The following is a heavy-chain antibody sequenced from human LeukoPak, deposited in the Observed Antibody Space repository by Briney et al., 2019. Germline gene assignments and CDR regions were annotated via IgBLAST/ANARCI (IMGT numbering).Heavy chain of an antibody. Sequence: QAGGSLKLSCAASGFTFNSYAMSWVRQAPWERLQWVSGIGDSGGNTYYADSVRGRFTISRDNSKNTLYLQMNSRRAEDTAVYYCARHRSSWLIDYWGQGTLVTVSS. CDR3: ARHRSSWLIDY. D-gene: IGHD6-6*01. J-gene: IGHJ4*02. V-gene: IGHV3-23*01. CDR1: GFTFNSYA. CDR2: IGDSGGNT.